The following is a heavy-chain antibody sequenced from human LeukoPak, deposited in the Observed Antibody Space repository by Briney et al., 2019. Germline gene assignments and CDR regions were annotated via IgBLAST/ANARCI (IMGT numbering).Heavy chain of an antibody. V-gene: IGHV3-7*03. Sequence: PGGSLRLSCAASGFTFSSYWMSWVRQAPGKGLEWVANIKQDGSEKYYVDSVKGRFTISRDNSKNTLYLQMNSLRAEDTAVYYCAKDTVLRFLEWLSPYMDVWGKGTTVTVSS. CDR2: IKQDGSEK. J-gene: IGHJ6*03. CDR1: GFTFSSYW. CDR3: AKDTVLRFLEWLSPYMDV. D-gene: IGHD3-3*01.